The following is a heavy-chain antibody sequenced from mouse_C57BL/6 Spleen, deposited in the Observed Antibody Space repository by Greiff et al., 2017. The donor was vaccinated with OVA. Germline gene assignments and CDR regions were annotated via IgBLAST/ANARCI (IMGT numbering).Heavy chain of an antibody. CDR3: ARRSTTVGWYFDV. V-gene: IGHV5-12*01. J-gene: IGHJ1*03. Sequence: EVNVVESGGGLVQPGGSLKLSCAASGFTFSDYYMYWVRQPPEQRLEWVAYISNGGGGTYYPDTVKGRFTISSDNAKNTLYLQMIRLKSECTAMYYCARRSTTVGWYFDVWGTGTTVTVSS. CDR2: ISNGGGGT. CDR1: GFTFSDYY. D-gene: IGHD1-1*01.